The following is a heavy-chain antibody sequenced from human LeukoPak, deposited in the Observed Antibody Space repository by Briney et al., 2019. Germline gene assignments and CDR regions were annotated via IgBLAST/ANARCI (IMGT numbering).Heavy chain of an antibody. CDR1: GFTFSSYS. CDR2: ISSSSSTI. J-gene: IGHJ6*03. V-gene: IGHV3-48*04. D-gene: IGHD3-10*01. Sequence: GGSLRLSCAASGFTFSSYSMNWVRQAPGKGLEWVSYISSSSSTIYYADSVKGRFTISRDNAKNSLYLQMNSLRAEDTAVYYCAGALGGSYPYYMDVWGKGTTVTVSS. CDR3: AGALGGSYPYYMDV.